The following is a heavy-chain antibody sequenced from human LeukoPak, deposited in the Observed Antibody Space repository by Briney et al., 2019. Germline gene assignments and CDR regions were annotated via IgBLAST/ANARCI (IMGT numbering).Heavy chain of an antibody. CDR3: ARNEGGYSSGYYGPSGEDY. V-gene: IGHV3-21*01. J-gene: IGHJ4*02. Sequence: PGGSLRLSCAASGFTFSSYSMNWVRQAPGKGLEWVSSISSSSSYIYYADSVKGRFTISRDNAKNSLHLQMNSLRAEDTAVYYCARNEGGYSSGYYGPSGEDYWGQGTLVTVSS. CDR2: ISSSSSYI. CDR1: GFTFSSYS. D-gene: IGHD3-22*01.